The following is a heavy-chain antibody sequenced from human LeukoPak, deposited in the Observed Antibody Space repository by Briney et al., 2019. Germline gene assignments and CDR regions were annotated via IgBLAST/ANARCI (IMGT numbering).Heavy chain of an antibody. D-gene: IGHD2-8*01. J-gene: IGHJ6*03. Sequence: GRSLRLSCAASGFTFDDYAMHWVRHAPGKGLEWVSGISWNSGSIVYADSVKGRFTISRDNAKNSLYLQMSSLRAEDMALYYCAKDAGGKYCTNGVCYSDYYYYMDVWGKGTTVTVSS. CDR2: ISWNSGSI. CDR3: AKDAGGKYCTNGVCYSDYYYYMDV. V-gene: IGHV3-9*03. CDR1: GFTFDDYA.